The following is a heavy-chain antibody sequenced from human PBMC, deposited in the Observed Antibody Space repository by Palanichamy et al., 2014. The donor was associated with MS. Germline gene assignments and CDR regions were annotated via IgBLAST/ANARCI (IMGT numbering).Heavy chain of an antibody. J-gene: IGHJ5*01. Sequence: QVQLQESGPGLVKPSETLSLTCTVSGGSISTYSWTWIRQPPGKGLEWMGNVYNRGSANYNPSLKSRVTMSVDTSKNQFSLKLKSVTAADTAVYYCARVGGYWGPNCFDSWGQGTLVPVSS. CDR1: GGSISTYS. V-gene: IGHV4-59*01. CDR3: ARVGGYWGPNCFDS. CDR2: VYNRGSA. D-gene: IGHD6-25*01.